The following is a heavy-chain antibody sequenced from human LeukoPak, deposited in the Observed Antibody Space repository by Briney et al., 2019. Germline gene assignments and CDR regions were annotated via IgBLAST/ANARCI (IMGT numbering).Heavy chain of an antibody. CDR1: GGSISSYY. CDR3: ARDRSPDSSSWTRGWFDP. Sequence: SETLSLTCTVSGGSISSYYWSWIRQPPGKGLEWTGYIYYSGSTNYNPSLKSRVTISVDTSKNQFSLKLSSVTAADTAVYYCARDRSPDSSSWTRGWFDPWGQGTLVTVSS. V-gene: IGHV4-59*01. CDR2: IYYSGST. J-gene: IGHJ5*02. D-gene: IGHD6-13*01.